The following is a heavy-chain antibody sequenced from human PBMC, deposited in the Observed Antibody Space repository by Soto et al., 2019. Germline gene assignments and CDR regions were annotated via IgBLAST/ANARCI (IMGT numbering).Heavy chain of an antibody. CDR3: ARDGGGSGYYRAAFDI. CDR2: IYHSGST. D-gene: IGHD3-3*01. CDR1: SGSISSSNW. J-gene: IGHJ3*02. Sequence: SETLSVTCAVSSGSISSSNWWSWVRQPAGKGLEWIGEIYHSGSTNYNPSLKSRVTISVDKSKNQFSLKLSSVTAADTAVYYCARDGGGSGYYRAAFDIWGQGTMVTVSS. V-gene: IGHV4-4*02.